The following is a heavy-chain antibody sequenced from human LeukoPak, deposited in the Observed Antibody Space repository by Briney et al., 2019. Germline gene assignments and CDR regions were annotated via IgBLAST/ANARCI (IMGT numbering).Heavy chain of an antibody. CDR3: ARDDCSGGSCFSKDAFDL. Sequence: PGGSLRLSCAASGFTFSSYAMSWVRQAPGKGLEWISYISTTGGTIFYADSVKGRFTISRDNAKNSLHLQLNSLRAEDTAVYYCARDDCSGGSCFSKDAFDLWGQGTVVTV. J-gene: IGHJ3*01. CDR1: GFTFSSYA. V-gene: IGHV3-48*03. D-gene: IGHD2-15*01. CDR2: ISTTGGTI.